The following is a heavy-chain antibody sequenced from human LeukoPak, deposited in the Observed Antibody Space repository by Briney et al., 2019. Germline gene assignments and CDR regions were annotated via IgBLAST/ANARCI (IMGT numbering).Heavy chain of an antibody. CDR1: GFTFSSYS. CDR2: ISSSSSTI. Sequence: PGGSLRLSCAASGFTFSSYSMNWVRQAPGKGLEWVSYISSSSSTIYYADSVKGRFTISRDNAKSSLYLQMNSLRDEDTAVYYCARAAVYYDSSGYYYVAYYGMDVWGQGTTVTVSS. V-gene: IGHV3-48*02. CDR3: ARAAVYYDSSGYYYVAYYGMDV. D-gene: IGHD3-22*01. J-gene: IGHJ6*02.